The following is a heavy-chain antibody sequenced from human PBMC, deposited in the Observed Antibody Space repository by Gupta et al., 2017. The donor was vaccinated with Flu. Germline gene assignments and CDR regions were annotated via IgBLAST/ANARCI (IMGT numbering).Heavy chain of an antibody. D-gene: IGHD3-22*01. CDR3: AHRIYDSRRHDVLDI. CDR2: IYWNDDK. CDR1: GFSLSTSGVG. Sequence: QITLKESGPTLVTLTQTLTLTCTFSGFSLSTSGVGLGWIRQPPGKALEWLALIYWNDDKRYSPSLKSRLTITKDTSKNQVVLTMTNMDPVDTATYYCAHRIYDSRRHDVLDIWGQGTMVTVSS. V-gene: IGHV2-5*01. J-gene: IGHJ3*02.